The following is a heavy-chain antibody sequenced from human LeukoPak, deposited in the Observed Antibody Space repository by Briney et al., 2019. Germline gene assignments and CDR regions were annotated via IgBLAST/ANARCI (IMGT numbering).Heavy chain of an antibody. Sequence: GSLRLSCAASGFTFSNAWMSWIRQPPGKGLEWIGGISHGGSTNYNPSFSSRITISIDMSKNQLSLKLTSVTAADTAVYYCTRNNWFDPWGQGTLVTVSS. J-gene: IGHJ5*02. V-gene: IGHV4-34*01. CDR1: GFTFSNAW. CDR3: TRNNWFDP. CDR2: ISHGGST.